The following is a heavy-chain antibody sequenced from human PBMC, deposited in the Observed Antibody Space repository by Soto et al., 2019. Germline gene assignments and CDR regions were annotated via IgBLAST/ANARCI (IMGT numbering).Heavy chain of an antibody. J-gene: IGHJ4*02. Sequence: XVFLRLSFAASGFTFDDYAMHWVRQAPGKGLEWVSLISWDGGRTYYADSVRGRFIVSRDSSKNSLYLQMSSLRVEDTALYYCAKDVCSGSNTSCYTRLDLWGQGALVTVSS. CDR2: ISWDGGRT. D-gene: IGHD2-2*02. CDR3: AKDVCSGSNTSCYTRLDL. V-gene: IGHV3-43D*04. CDR1: GFTFDDYA.